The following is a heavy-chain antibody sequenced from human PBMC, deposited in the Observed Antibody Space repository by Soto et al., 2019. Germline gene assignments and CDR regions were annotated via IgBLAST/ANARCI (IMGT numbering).Heavy chain of an antibody. CDR3: ARNSMVRGVIIAPKYKWFDP. Sequence: SVKVSCKASGGTFSSYAISWVRQAPGQGLEWMGGIIPIFGTANYAQKFQGRVTITADKSTSTAYMELSSLRSEDTAVYYCARNSMVRGVIIAPKYKWFDPWGQGTLVTVPQ. CDR1: GGTFSSYA. J-gene: IGHJ5*02. V-gene: IGHV1-69*06. CDR2: IIPIFGTA. D-gene: IGHD3-10*01.